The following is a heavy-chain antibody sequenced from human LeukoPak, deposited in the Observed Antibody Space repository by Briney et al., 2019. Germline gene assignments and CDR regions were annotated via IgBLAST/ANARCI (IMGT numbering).Heavy chain of an antibody. CDR3: ARRYGSGSYNLYLDY. J-gene: IGHJ4*02. V-gene: IGHV7-4-1*02. CDR1: GYTFTGYA. D-gene: IGHD3-10*01. Sequence: AASVKVSCKASGYTFTGYAMNWVRQAPGQGLEWMGWINTNTGNPTYAQGFTGRFVFSLDTSVSTAYLQISSLKAEDTAVYYCARRYGSGSYNLYLDYWGQGTLVTVSS. CDR2: INTNTGNP.